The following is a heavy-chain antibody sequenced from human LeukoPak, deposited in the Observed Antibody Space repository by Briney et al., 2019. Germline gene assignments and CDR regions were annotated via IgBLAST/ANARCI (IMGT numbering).Heavy chain of an antibody. V-gene: IGHV4-30-4*08. Sequence: SQTLSLTCTVSGGSISSGDYYWSWIRQPPGKGLEWIGYIYYSGSTYYNPSLKRRVTISVDTSKNQFSLKLSSVTAADTAVYYCASQGFITIFGVVTGAHFDYWGQGTLVTVSS. D-gene: IGHD3-3*01. CDR3: ASQGFITIFGVVTGAHFDY. J-gene: IGHJ4*02. CDR2: IYYSGST. CDR1: GGSISSGDYY.